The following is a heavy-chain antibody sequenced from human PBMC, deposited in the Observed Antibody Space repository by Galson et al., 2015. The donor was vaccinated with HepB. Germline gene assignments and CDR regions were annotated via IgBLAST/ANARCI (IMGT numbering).Heavy chain of an antibody. Sequence: SLRLSCAASGFTFSGNGMHWVRQAPGKGLEWVALIWYDGSKTYYADSVKGRFTISRDNSKNTLYLQMNSLRAEDTAVYYCARDRKKIADYYFDCWGQGTLVTVSS. D-gene: IGHD6-13*01. CDR1: GFTFSGNG. J-gene: IGHJ4*02. CDR2: IWYDGSKT. V-gene: IGHV3-33*01. CDR3: ARDRKKIADYYFDC.